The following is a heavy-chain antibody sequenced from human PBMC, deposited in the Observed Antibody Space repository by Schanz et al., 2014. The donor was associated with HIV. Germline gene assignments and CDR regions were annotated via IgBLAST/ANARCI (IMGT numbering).Heavy chain of an antibody. CDR3: ARGLVGGGF. D-gene: IGHD1-26*01. Sequence: QVQLLQSGLEVKKPGASVKASCKASGYTFTNYAITWVRHAPGQGLEGLGGISASNGHTNYAEKVQGRVTMTTDTSTSTAYMELRSLRSDDTAVYYCARGLVGGGFWGQGTLVTVSS. CDR1: GYTFTNYA. V-gene: IGHV1-18*01. CDR2: ISASNGHT. J-gene: IGHJ4*02.